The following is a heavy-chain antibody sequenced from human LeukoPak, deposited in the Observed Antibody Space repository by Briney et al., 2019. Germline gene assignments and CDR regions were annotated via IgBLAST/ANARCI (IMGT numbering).Heavy chain of an antibody. D-gene: IGHD4-17*01. CDR3: ARGNDYGDYGWYYYMDV. J-gene: IGHJ6*03. CDR2: IYYSGST. CDR1: GGSISSSSSY. V-gene: IGHV4-39*01. Sequence: SETLSLTCTVSGGSISSSSSYWGWTRQPPGKGLEWIVSIYYSGSTYYNPSLKSRVTISVDTSKNQFSLKLSSLTAADTAVYYCARGNDYGDYGWYYYMDVWGKGTTVTVSS.